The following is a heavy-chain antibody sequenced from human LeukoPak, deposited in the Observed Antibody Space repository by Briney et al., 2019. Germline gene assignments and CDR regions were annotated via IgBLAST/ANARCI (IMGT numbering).Heavy chain of an antibody. Sequence: GGSLRLSCAASGFTFSNAWMSWVRQALGKGLEWVGRIKSNTDGGTTDYAAPVKGRFTIARDDSENTLYLQMSSLNTDDTAVYYCTTDGADTVKGYWGQGTLVTVSS. D-gene: IGHD5-18*01. CDR1: GFTFSNAW. J-gene: IGHJ4*02. CDR3: TTDGADTVKGY. V-gene: IGHV3-15*01. CDR2: IKSNTDGGTT.